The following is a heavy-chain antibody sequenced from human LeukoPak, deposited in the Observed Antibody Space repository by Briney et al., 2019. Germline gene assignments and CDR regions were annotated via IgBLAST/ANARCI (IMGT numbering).Heavy chain of an antibody. V-gene: IGHV3-7*01. CDR1: GFTFSDYW. CDR2: IKQDGSEK. D-gene: IGHD1-14*01. CDR3: ARDINYIDY. Sequence: GGTLRLSCVASGFTFSDYWMSWVRQTPGKGLEWVANIKQDGSEKSYVDSVKGRFTISKDNAKKSLYLQMNGLRAEDTAVYYCARDINYIDYWGQGTLVTVSS. J-gene: IGHJ4*02.